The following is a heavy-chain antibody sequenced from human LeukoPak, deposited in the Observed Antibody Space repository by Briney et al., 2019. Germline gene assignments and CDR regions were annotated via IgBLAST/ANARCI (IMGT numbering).Heavy chain of an antibody. CDR3: ARKGHSSSSGLWDYHYYMDV. J-gene: IGHJ6*03. D-gene: IGHD6-6*01. Sequence: GGSLRLSCAASGFTFSTYVMHWVRQVPGKWLEWVALISSDGSTKYYTESVKGRFTISRDNSQNTVYVQMNSLRPEDTAVYFCARKGHSSSSGLWDYHYYMDVWGKGTTVTVSS. CDR1: GFTFSTYV. CDR2: ISSDGSTK. V-gene: IGHV3-30-3*01.